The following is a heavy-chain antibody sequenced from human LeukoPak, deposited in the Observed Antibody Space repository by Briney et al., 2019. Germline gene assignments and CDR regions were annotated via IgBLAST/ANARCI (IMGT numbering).Heavy chain of an antibody. CDR1: GGSISSYY. CDR3: ARDPNYYVQ. J-gene: IGHJ4*02. Sequence: PSETLSLTCTVSGGSISSYYWTWIRQPPGKGLEWIGYIHSTGSTNYNPSLKSRVTISLDSSKNQCSLKLNSVTAADTAVYFCARDPNYYVQWGQGILVTVSS. CDR2: IHSTGST. V-gene: IGHV4-59*01. D-gene: IGHD1-26*01.